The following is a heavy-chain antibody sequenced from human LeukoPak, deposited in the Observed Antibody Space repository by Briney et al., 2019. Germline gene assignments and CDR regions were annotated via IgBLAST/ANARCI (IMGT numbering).Heavy chain of an antibody. V-gene: IGHV3-23*01. Sequence: GGSLRLSCAASGLTFSNYAMSWVRQAPGKGLEWVSGISDSGGSTYYADSVKGRFTISRDNSKNTLYLQMNSLRAEDTAVYYCAILRSMIRKIILVGYHPEASYFDCWGQGTLVTVSS. CDR2: ISDSGGST. CDR1: GLTFSNYA. CDR3: AILRSMIRKIILVGYHPEASYFDC. J-gene: IGHJ4*02. D-gene: IGHD3-10*01.